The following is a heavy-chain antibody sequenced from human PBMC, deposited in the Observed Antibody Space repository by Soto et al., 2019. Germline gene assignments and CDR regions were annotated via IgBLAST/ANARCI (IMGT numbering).Heavy chain of an antibody. CDR1: GFTFSSYW. D-gene: IGHD3-9*01. CDR3: ARDLRYFDWTRYYYYYMDV. J-gene: IGHJ6*03. V-gene: IGHV3-7*01. Sequence: GGSLRLSCAASGFTFSSYWMSWVRQAPGKGLEWVANIKQDGSEKYYVDSVKGRFTISRDNAKNSLYLQMNSLRAEDTAVYYCARDLRYFDWTRYYYYYMDVWGKGTTVTVSS. CDR2: IKQDGSEK.